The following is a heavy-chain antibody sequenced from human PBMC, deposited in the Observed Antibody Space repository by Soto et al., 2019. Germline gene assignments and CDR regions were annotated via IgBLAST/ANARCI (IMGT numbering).Heavy chain of an antibody. J-gene: IGHJ4*02. Sequence: QVQLVESGGGVVQPGRSLRLSCAASGFTFSYYSMHWVRQAPGKGLEWVAVISYDGSNKYYADSVKGRFIISRDNSKNRLYLQMNSLRAEDTAVYYCAKGPPFDYWGQGTLVTVSS. CDR1: GFTFSYYS. V-gene: IGHV3-30*18. CDR2: ISYDGSNK. CDR3: AKGPPFDY.